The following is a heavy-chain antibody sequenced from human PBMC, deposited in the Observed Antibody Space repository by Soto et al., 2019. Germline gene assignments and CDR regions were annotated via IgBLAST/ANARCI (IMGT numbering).Heavy chain of an antibody. Sequence: EVQLLESGGGLVQPGGSLRLSCAASGFTFSSFGMNWVRRAPGKGLEWVSLITDTGDTTFHADSVKGRFTISRDNSKKTLYLQMNSLRVEDTAVYYCAKAAKTTTLYNFDFWGQGTLVTVSS. CDR2: ITDTGDTT. V-gene: IGHV3-23*01. J-gene: IGHJ4*02. CDR3: AKAAKTTTLYNFDF. CDR1: GFTFSSFG. D-gene: IGHD1-1*01.